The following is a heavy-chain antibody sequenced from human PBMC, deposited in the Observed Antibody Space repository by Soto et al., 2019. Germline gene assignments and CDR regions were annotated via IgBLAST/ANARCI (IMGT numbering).Heavy chain of an antibody. CDR2: IIPIFGTA. CDR3: ARVSPYQDYYFDY. Sequence: SVKVSCKASGGTFSSYAISWVRQAPGQGLEWMGGIIPIFGTANYAQKFQGRVTITADESTSTAYVELSSLRSEDTAVYYCARVSPYQDYYFDYWGQGTLVTVSS. CDR1: GGTFSSYA. D-gene: IGHD2-2*01. J-gene: IGHJ4*02. V-gene: IGHV1-69*13.